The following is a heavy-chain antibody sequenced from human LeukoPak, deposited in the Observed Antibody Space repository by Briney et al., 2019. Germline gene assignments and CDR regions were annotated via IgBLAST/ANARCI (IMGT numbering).Heavy chain of an antibody. CDR1: GFTFSSYS. J-gene: IGHJ3*01. CDR3: ARADDYGGSKD. V-gene: IGHV3-53*01. Sequence: PGGSLRLSCAASGFTFSSYSMNWVRQAPGKGLEWVSVIYSGGSTYYADSVRGRFTISRDNSKNTLYLQMNSLRAEDTAVYYCARADDYGGSKDWGQGTMVTVSS. CDR2: IYSGGST. D-gene: IGHD4-23*01.